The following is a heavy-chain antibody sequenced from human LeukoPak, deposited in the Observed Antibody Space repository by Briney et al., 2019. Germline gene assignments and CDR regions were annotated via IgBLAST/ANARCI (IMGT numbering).Heavy chain of an antibody. CDR2: ISAYNGNT. D-gene: IGHD3-16*01. Sequence: ASVKVSCKASGYTFTSYGISWERQAPGQGLEWMGWISAYNGNTNYAQKLQGRVTMTTDTSTSTAYMELRSLRSDDTAVYYCARDVGGNYDYVWGSYRVDYWGQGTLVTVSS. CDR1: GYTFTSYG. CDR3: ARDVGGNYDYVWGSYRVDY. V-gene: IGHV1-18*01. J-gene: IGHJ4*02.